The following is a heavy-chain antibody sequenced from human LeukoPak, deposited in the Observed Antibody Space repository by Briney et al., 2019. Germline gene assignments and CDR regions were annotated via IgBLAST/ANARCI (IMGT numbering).Heavy chain of an antibody. Sequence: GGSLRLSCAASGFTFSRCSMHWVRQAPGKGLEWVAIISYAGTDKYYAESVKGRFTISRDNSQNTLHLQMNNLRAEDTAVYYCARPLDYFDSSGHYYNRNAFDVWGQGTVVTVSS. CDR2: ISYAGTDK. J-gene: IGHJ3*01. D-gene: IGHD3-22*01. CDR3: ARPLDYFDSSGHYYNRNAFDV. CDR1: GFTFSRCS. V-gene: IGHV3-30*04.